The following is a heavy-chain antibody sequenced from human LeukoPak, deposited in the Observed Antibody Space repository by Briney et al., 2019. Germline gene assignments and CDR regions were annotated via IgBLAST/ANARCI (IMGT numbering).Heavy chain of an antibody. CDR2: IRYDGSNK. J-gene: IGHJ6*03. CDR1: GFTFSSYG. CDR3: AKGPIFSYYMDV. D-gene: IGHD3-3*01. V-gene: IGHV3-30*02. Sequence: PGGSLRLSCAASGFTFSSYGMHWVRHAPPEGLGWVAFIRYDGSNKYYADSVKGRFTISRDNSKNTLYLQMNSLRAEDTAVYYCAKGPIFSYYMDVWGKGTTVTISS.